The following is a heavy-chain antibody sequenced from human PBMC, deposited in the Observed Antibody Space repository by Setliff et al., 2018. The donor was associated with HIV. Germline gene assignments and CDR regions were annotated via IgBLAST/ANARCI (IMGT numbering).Heavy chain of an antibody. CDR2: ISASNGNT. V-gene: IGHV1-18*01. CDR3: ARDGSLYSSGWYFDY. CDR1: GYTFTSYG. Sequence: ASVKVSCKASGYTFTSYGISWVRQAPGQGLEWMGWISASNGNTNYAQKIQGRVTMTTDTSTSAAYMELRSLRSDDTAVYYCARDGSLYSSGWYFDYWGQGTLVTVSS. D-gene: IGHD6-19*01. J-gene: IGHJ4*02.